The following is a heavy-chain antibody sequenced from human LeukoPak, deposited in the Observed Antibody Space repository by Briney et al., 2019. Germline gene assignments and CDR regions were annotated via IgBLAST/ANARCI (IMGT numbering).Heavy chain of an antibody. J-gene: IGHJ4*02. D-gene: IGHD1-26*01. V-gene: IGHV3-23*01. CDR2: SSSSDGST. Sequence: GGSLRLSRAASGFSFRSYPMSWVRQAPGKGLEWVSTSSSSDGSTYYADSVKGRFTISRDKSKNTLYLQMNSLRAEDTAVYYCAKEKRVGVGPPYFDYWGQGTLVTVSS. CDR1: GFSFRSYP. CDR3: AKEKRVGVGPPYFDY.